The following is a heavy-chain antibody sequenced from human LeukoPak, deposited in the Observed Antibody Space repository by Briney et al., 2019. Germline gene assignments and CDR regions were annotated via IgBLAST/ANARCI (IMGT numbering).Heavy chain of an antibody. D-gene: IGHD3-22*01. CDR1: GYTFTGYY. J-gene: IGHJ4*02. V-gene: IGHV1-2*02. Sequence: ASVTVSCKASGYTFTGYYMHWVRQAPGQGLEWMGWINPNSGGTNYARKFQGRVTMTRDTSISTAYMELSRLRSDDTAVYYCARDRRVYYDSSGYSWWSFDYWGQGTLVTVSS. CDR3: ARDRRVYYDSSGYSWWSFDY. CDR2: INPNSGGT.